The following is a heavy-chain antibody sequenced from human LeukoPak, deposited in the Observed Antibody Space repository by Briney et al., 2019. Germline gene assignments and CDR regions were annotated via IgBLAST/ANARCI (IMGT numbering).Heavy chain of an antibody. CDR1: GYTFTSYG. V-gene: IGHV1-46*01. CDR2: INPSGGST. CDR3: ASGGGSGYYSSFDY. D-gene: IGHD3-3*01. J-gene: IGHJ4*02. Sequence: ASVKVSCEASGYTFTSYGISWVRQAPGQGLEWMGIINPSGGSTSYAQKFQGRVTMTRDTSTSTVYMELSSLRSEDTAVYYCASGGGSGYYSSFDYWGQGTLVTVSS.